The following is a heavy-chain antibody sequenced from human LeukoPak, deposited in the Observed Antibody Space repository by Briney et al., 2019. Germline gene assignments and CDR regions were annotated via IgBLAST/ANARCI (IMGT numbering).Heavy chain of an antibody. J-gene: IGHJ4*02. CDR1: GFTFSSYG. D-gene: IGHD3-16*01. Sequence: GGSLRLSCAASGFTFSSYGMYWVRQAPGKGLEFVAFIRRDGTITYYADSVRGRSTISRDNSKNTMYLQMHSLRAEDTAVYYCAKDSLADIDYWGQGTLVTVSS. V-gene: IGHV3-30*02. CDR2: IRRDGTIT. CDR3: AKDSLADIDY.